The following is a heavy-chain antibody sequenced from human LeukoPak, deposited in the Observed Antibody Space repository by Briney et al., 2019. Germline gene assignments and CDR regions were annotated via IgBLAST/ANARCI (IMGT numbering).Heavy chain of an antibody. CDR1: GFSAVSRF. D-gene: IGHD1-7*01. CDR2: FTLVGQT. CDR3: ARATSGTTTFDF. Sequence: GSLRLSFTASGFSAVSRFRNGVRQAQGKGREWVSFFTLVGQTNYTESVKGSFTIYRDNVTNTLCRQMNSLRVEDTAVYDCARATSGTTTFDFWGPGTLVTVSS. J-gene: IGHJ4*02. V-gene: IGHV3-66*01.